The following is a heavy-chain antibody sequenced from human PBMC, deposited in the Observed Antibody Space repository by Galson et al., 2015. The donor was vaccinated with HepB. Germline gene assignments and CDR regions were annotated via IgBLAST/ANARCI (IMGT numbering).Heavy chain of an antibody. CDR1: GGSFTTYT. V-gene: IGHV1-69*04. J-gene: IGHJ5*02. D-gene: IGHD2-2*02. Sequence: SVKVSCKASGGSFTTYTISWVRQAPGQGLEWMARIIPILDLANYAQKFQDRVTITADRSTSTTYMELSSLRFEDTAMYYCAREGYCTNTSCYNRVGWFDPWGQGTLVTVSS. CDR2: IIPILDLA. CDR3: AREGYCTNTSCYNRVGWFDP.